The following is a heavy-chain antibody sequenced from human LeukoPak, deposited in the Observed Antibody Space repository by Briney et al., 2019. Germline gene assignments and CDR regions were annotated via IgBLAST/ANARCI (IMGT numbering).Heavy chain of an antibody. J-gene: IGHJ4*02. Sequence: ASVTVSFKASGYTFTIYGISWVRQAPGQGLEWMGWISAYNGNTNYSQKLQGRVTMTTYTSTSTAYMELRSLRSDDTAVYYCARVEGFGELLSDYWGQGTLVTVSS. D-gene: IGHD3-10*01. CDR3: ARVEGFGELLSDY. CDR1: GYTFTIYG. CDR2: ISAYNGNT. V-gene: IGHV1-18*04.